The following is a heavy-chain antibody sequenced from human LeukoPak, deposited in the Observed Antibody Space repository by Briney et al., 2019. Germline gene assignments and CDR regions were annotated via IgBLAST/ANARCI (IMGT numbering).Heavy chain of an antibody. Sequence: PSETLSLTCAVSGASISSSNYYWGWVRQSPGKGLEWIGNIYSSGNTYYNASLKSRVTMYIDTSKNQFSLKLSSVTAADTAVYYCARLLGEEQVDTAMVTLGDSIDISNYFDYWGQGTLVTVSS. CDR1: GASISSSNYY. J-gene: IGHJ4*02. CDR2: IYSSGNT. CDR3: ARLLGEEQVDTAMVTLGDSIDISNYFDY. V-gene: IGHV4-39*01. D-gene: IGHD5-18*01.